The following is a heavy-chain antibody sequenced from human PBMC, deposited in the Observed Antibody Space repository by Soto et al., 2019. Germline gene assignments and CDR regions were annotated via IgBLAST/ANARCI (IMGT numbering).Heavy chain of an antibody. V-gene: IGHV1-18*01. CDR2: ISAYNGNT. D-gene: IGHD2-2*01. Sequence: ASVKVSCTASGYTFTSYGISWVRQAPGQGLEWMGWISAYNGNTNYAQKLQGRVTMTTDTSTSTAYMELRSPRSDDTAVYYCARGLALERDCSSTSCYLFWFDPWGQGTLVTVSS. CDR1: GYTFTSYG. J-gene: IGHJ5*02. CDR3: ARGLALERDCSSTSCYLFWFDP.